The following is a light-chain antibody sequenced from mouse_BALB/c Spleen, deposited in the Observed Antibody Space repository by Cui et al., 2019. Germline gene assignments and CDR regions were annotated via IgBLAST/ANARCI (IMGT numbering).Light chain of an antibody. CDR2: WAS. Sequence: DIVLTQSPSPLTVTAGEKATMSCKSSQGLLNGGNQKNYLTWYQQKPGQPPKLLIYWASTRESGVPDRFTGSGSGTDFTLTISSVQAEDLAVYYCQNDYSYPYTFGGGTKLEIK. CDR1: QGLLNGGNQKNY. V-gene: IGKV8-19*01. J-gene: IGKJ2*01. CDR3: QNDYSYPYT.